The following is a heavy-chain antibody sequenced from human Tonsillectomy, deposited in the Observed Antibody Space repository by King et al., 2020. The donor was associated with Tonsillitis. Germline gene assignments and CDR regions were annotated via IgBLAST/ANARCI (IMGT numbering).Heavy chain of an antibody. CDR2: ISSSSSYI. CDR3: ARDVPYSYLGGDCYAFDY. J-gene: IGHJ4*02. V-gene: IGHV3-21*01. CDR1: GFTFSSYS. Sequence: VQLVESGGGLVKPGGSLRLSCAASGFTFSSYSMNWVRQAPGKGLEWVSTISSSSSYIYYADSVKGRFTISRDNAKNSLYLQMNSLRAEDTAVYYCARDVPYSYLGGDCYAFDYWGQGTLVTVSS. D-gene: IGHD2-21*02.